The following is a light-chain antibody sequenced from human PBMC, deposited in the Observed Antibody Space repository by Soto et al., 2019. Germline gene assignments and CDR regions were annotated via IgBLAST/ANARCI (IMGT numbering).Light chain of an antibody. CDR2: EAT. Sequence: QSALTQPASVSGSAEQSITISCTGASSDVGSYNLVSWYQQHPGKAPKVMIYEATKRPSGVSNRFSGSKSGNTASMTISGLRAEDEADYYCCAYAGSGTVVFGGRTHLTV. V-gene: IGLV2-23*01. CDR3: CAYAGSGTVV. J-gene: IGLJ3*02. CDR1: SSDVGSYNL.